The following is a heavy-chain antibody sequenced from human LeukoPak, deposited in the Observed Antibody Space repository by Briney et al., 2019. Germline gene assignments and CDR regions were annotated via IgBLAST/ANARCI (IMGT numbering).Heavy chain of an antibody. V-gene: IGHV3-66*01. Sequence: GGSLRLSCAASGFTVSSNYMSWVRQAPGKGLEWGSVIYSGGSTYYPDSVKGRFTISRDNSKNTLYLQMNSLRAEDTAVYYCARGGPSYYYASGVQHWGQGTLVTVSS. D-gene: IGHD3-10*01. CDR1: GFTVSSNY. CDR3: ARGGPSYYYASGVQH. J-gene: IGHJ1*01. CDR2: IYSGGST.